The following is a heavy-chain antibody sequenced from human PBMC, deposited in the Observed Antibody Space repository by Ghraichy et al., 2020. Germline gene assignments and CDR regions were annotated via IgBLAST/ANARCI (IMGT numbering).Heavy chain of an antibody. CDR1: GDSITSGGYY. CDR3: ARGPPTMVRGVLFDNQSCDN. D-gene: IGHD3-10*01. J-gene: IGHJ4*02. CDR2: IYNSGST. Sequence: SQTLSLTCTVSGDSITSGGYYWTWIRQHPGKGLEWIGYIYNSGSTYYNPSLKSRVIISVDTSQNHFSLTVNSVTAADTAVYYCARGPPTMVRGVLFDNQSCDNWGQGTLVTVSS. V-gene: IGHV4-31*03.